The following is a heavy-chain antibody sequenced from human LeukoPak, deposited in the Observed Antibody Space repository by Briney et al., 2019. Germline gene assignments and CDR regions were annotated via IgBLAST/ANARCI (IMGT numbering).Heavy chain of an antibody. Sequence: SETLSLTCTVSGVSISSSSYYWGWIRQPPGKGLEWIGSIYYSGSTYYNPSLKSRVTISVDTSKNQFSLKLSSVTAADTAVYYCARHAPNYYDSSGYYYVYFDYWGQGTLVTVSS. V-gene: IGHV4-39*01. D-gene: IGHD3-22*01. J-gene: IGHJ4*02. CDR2: IYYSGST. CDR3: ARHAPNYYDSSGYYYVYFDY. CDR1: GVSISSSSYY.